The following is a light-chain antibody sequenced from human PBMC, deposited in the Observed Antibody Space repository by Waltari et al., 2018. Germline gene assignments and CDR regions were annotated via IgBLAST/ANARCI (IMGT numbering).Light chain of an antibody. J-gene: IGKJ4*01. CDR2: YAS. Sequence: EVVLIQSPDFQSVTPKEKVTIPCRASQNIGNNFHWYQQKPGQSPKPPIKYASQSFSGVPSRFSGSGSGTDFTLTIISLEAEDAATYYCHQSDSLPTFGGGTKVEIK. CDR3: HQSDSLPT. V-gene: IGKV6-21*01. CDR1: QNIGNN.